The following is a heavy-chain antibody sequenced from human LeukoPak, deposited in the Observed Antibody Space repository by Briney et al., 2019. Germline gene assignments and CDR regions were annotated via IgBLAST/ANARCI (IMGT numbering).Heavy chain of an antibody. CDR1: Y. CDR2: INHSGST. D-gene: IGHD3-22*01. Sequence: YXSWIRQPPGKGLEWIGEINHSGSTNYNPSLKSRVTISVDTSKNQFSLKLSSVTAADTAVYYCARGQDSSGYYVGYWGQGTLVTVSS. V-gene: IGHV4-34*01. CDR3: ARGQDSSGYYVGY. J-gene: IGHJ4*02.